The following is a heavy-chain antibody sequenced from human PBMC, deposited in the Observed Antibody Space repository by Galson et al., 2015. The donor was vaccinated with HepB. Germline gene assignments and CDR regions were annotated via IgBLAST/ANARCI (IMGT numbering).Heavy chain of an antibody. J-gene: IGHJ6*02. D-gene: IGHD6-19*01. CDR2: IRYDGSNK. CDR1: GFTFSSYG. CDR3: AREYSSGWDYYYGMDV. V-gene: IGHV3-30*02. Sequence: SLRLSCAASGFTFSSYGMHWVRQAPGKGLEWVAFIRYDGSNKYYADSVKGRFTISRDNSKNTLYLQMNSLRAEDTAVYYCAREYSSGWDYYYGMDVWGQGTTVTASS.